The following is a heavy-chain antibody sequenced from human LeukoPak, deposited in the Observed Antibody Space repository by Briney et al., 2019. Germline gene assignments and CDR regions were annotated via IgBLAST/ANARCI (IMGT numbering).Heavy chain of an antibody. D-gene: IGHD2-21*02. J-gene: IGHJ4*02. CDR1: GFTFSSYS. V-gene: IGHV3-48*02. CDR2: ISTTGGTM. CDR3: ARRLDY. Sequence: GGSLRLSYAVSGFTFSSYSMNWVRQAPGRGLEWVSYISTTGGTMYYADSVKGRFTISRDNAKNSLSLQMNSLRDEDTGVYFRARRLDYWGQGTLVTVSS.